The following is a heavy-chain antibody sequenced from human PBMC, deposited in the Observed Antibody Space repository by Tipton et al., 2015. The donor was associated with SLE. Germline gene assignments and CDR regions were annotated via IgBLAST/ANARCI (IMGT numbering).Heavy chain of an antibody. CDR2: IYYSGST. CDR3: ARHPDFWSGQRWFDP. D-gene: IGHD3-3*01. Sequence: TLSLTCTVSGGSISSYYWSWIRQPPGKGLEWIGYIYYSGSTNYNPSLKSRVTISVDTSKNQFSLKLNSVTAADTAVYYCARHPDFWSGQRWFDPWGQGTLVTVSS. V-gene: IGHV4-59*08. J-gene: IGHJ5*02. CDR1: GGSISSYY.